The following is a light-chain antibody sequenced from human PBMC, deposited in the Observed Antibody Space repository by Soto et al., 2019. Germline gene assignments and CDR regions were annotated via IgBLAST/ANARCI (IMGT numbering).Light chain of an antibody. Sequence: LTQPPSASGTPGQRVTISCSGSSSNIGSNYVYWYQQLPGTAPKLLIYRNDQRPSGVPDRFSGSKSGTSASLAISGLRSDDEADYYCAAWDDSLSGVVFGGGTKVTVL. V-gene: IGLV1-47*01. J-gene: IGLJ3*02. CDR1: SSNIGSNY. CDR2: RND. CDR3: AAWDDSLSGVV.